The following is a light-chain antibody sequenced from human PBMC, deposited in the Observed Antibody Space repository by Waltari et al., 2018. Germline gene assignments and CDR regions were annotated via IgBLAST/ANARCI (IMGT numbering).Light chain of an antibody. CDR1: NSNIGNNY. J-gene: IGLJ3*02. V-gene: IGLV1-51*02. CDR3: GTWDSSLSAVV. CDR2: AND. Sequence: QSVLTQPPSVSAAPGQKVTVSCSGSNSNIGNNYVSWYQQLPGTAPKLIIYANDERPSRTPDLFSASKSATSATLAITGLQTGDEADYYCGTWDSSLSAVVFGGGTKLTVL.